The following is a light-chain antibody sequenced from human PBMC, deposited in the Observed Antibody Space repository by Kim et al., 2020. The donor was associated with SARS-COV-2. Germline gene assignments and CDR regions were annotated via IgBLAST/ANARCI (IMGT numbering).Light chain of an antibody. V-gene: IGKV2D-29*01. CDR2: EVS. CDR3: MQSIQVPLT. Sequence: EIVMTQTPLSLSVTPGQSASMSCKSSQSLLYSDGKTYLYWYLQRPGQPPQLLIYEVSKRVSGVPARFSGSGSGTDFTLKISGVEAEDVGVYYCMQSIQVPLTFGGGTKVDIK. J-gene: IGKJ4*01. CDR1: QSLLYSDGKTY.